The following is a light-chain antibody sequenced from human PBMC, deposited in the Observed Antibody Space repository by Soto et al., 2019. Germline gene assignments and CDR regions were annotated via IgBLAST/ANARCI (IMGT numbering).Light chain of an antibody. Sequence: DIPMTQSPYSLSASVGDRVTITCRASQSIRYYLNWYQQKPGKAPKLLIYAASSLQSGVPSRFSGSGSGTDFTLTISSLQPEDFATYYCQQSYSTPQNTFGQGTKLEIK. V-gene: IGKV1-39*01. CDR1: QSIRYY. J-gene: IGKJ2*01. CDR3: QQSYSTPQNT. CDR2: AAS.